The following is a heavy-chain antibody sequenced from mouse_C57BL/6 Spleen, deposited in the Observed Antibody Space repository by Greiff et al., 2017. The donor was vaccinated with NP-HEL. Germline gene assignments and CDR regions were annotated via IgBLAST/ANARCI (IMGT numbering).Heavy chain of an antibody. CDR3: ARYDGYYAWFAY. V-gene: IGHV5-4*03. CDR1: GFTFSSYA. J-gene: IGHJ3*01. CDR2: ISDGGSYT. Sequence: EVKVVESGGGLVKPGGSLKLSCAASGFTFSSYAMSWVRQTPEKRLAWVATISDGGSYTYYPDNVKGRFTISRDNAKNNLYLQMSHLKSEDTAMYYCARYDGYYAWFAYWGQGTLVTVSA. D-gene: IGHD2-3*01.